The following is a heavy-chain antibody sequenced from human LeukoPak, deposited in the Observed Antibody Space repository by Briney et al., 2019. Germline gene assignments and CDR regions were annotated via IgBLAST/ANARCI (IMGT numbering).Heavy chain of an antibody. CDR2: IYPNSGAT. CDR3: ARDGVSTTPDFDY. CDR1: GYTFTAYY. Sequence: VASVKVSCKTPGYTFTAYYMYWLRQAPGQGLECMGWIYPNSGATGYAQNFQGRVTMTRDTSVSTIYMELSRLRSDDTAVYYCARDGVSTTPDFDYWGQGTLVTVSS. V-gene: IGHV1-2*02. J-gene: IGHJ4*02. D-gene: IGHD2-8*01.